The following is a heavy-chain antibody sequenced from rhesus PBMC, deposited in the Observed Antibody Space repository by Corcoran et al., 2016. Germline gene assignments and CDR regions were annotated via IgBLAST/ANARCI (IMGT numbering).Heavy chain of an antibody. CDR2: MYGSSGGT. V-gene: IGHV4-160*01. J-gene: IGHJ3*01. Sequence: QVQLQESGPGLVKPSETLSLTCAVSGGSFSSYWWGWIHQPPGKGLEWIGIMYGSSGGTEYNPSLKRLATSSRDPSKNQFSLKLSSVTAADSAVYYCARVPRAFDFWGQGLRVTVSS. CDR1: GGSFSSYW. CDR3: ARVPRAFDF.